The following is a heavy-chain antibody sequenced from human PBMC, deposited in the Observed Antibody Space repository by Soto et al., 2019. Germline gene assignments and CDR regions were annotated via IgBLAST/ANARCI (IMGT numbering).Heavy chain of an antibody. CDR3: ARLGTMIVGTDY. CDR1: GFTFSSYA. Sequence: EVQLLESGGGLVQPGGSLRLSCAASGFTFSSYAMSWVRQAPGKGLEWVSAISGSGGSTYYADSVKGRFTISRDNSKNTLYLQMNSLRAEDTAVYYCARLGTMIVGTDYWGQGTLVTVSS. CDR2: ISGSGGST. V-gene: IGHV3-23*01. J-gene: IGHJ4*02. D-gene: IGHD3-22*01.